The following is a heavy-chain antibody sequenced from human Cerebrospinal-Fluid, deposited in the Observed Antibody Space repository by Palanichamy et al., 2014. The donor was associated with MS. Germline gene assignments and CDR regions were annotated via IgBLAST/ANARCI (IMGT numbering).Heavy chain of an antibody. CDR1: GDSISSGGYP. CDR2: VYQTGAT. J-gene: IGHJ1*01. V-gene: IGHV4-30-2*01. Sequence: QLQLQESGSGLVKPSQTLSLTCSVSGDSISSGGYPWNWIRQPPGKGLEWIGFVYQTGATFYSPSLKSRLSISVDRSKNQFSLNLKSVTAADTAVYYCARGGFTLFGVIIPYFERWGQGTLVTVSS. CDR3: ARGGFTLFGVIIPYFER. D-gene: IGHD3-3*01.